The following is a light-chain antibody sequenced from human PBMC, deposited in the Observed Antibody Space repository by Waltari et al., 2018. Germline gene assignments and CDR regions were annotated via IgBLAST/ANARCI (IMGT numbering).Light chain of an antibody. Sequence: QSVLTQPPSVSGAPGQRVTISCTGSNSNIGAGYDGHWYQQFPGTAPKLLIFGNNNRPSGVPDRFSVSKSGTSASLAITGLQAEDEADYYCQSYDIILSAWVFGGGTKLAVL. J-gene: IGLJ3*02. V-gene: IGLV1-40*01. CDR2: GNN. CDR1: NSNIGAGYD. CDR3: QSYDIILSAWV.